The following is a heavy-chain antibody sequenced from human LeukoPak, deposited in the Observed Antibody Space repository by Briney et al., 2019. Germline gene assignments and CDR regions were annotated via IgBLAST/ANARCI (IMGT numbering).Heavy chain of an antibody. Sequence: SETLSLTCTVSGGSICSGDYYWSWIRQPPGKGLEWIGYIYYSGSTYYNPSPKSRVTISVDTSKNQFSLKLSSVTAADTAVYYCAIFPVPAAMDADYWGQGTLVTVSS. CDR2: IYYSGST. D-gene: IGHD2-2*01. CDR3: AIFPVPAAMDADY. CDR1: GGSICSGDYY. V-gene: IGHV4-30-4*08. J-gene: IGHJ4*02.